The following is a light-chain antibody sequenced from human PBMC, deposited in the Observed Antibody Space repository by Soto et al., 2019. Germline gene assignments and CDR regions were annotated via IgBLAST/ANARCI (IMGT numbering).Light chain of an antibody. Sequence: VMTQSPATLSVSPGERATLSCRASQSVNSYLAWYQQKPGQAPRLLIYGASTRATDIPARFSGSGSGTEFTLTISSLQSEDSGVYYCQQYNHWPRTFGQGTKVDI. CDR2: GAS. CDR1: QSVNSY. CDR3: QQYNHWPRT. V-gene: IGKV3-15*01. J-gene: IGKJ1*01.